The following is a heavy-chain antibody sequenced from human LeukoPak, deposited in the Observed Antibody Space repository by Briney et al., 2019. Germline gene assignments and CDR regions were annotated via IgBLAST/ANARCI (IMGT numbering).Heavy chain of an antibody. CDR2: IYHSRST. CDR1: GYPISSGYY. V-gene: IGHV4-38-2*02. CDR3: ARDRRGFDWFDY. J-gene: IGHJ5*01. D-gene: IGHD3-10*01. Sequence: PSETLSLTCTVSGYPISSGYYWGWIRQPPGKGLEWIGSIYHSRSTYYNPSLKSRVTISVDTSKNQFSLKLSSVTAADTAVYYCARDRRGFDWFDYWGQGTLVTVSS.